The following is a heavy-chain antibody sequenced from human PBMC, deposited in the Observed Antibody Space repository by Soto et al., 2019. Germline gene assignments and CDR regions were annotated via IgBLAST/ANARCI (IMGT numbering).Heavy chain of an antibody. Sequence: EVQLLESGGGLVQPGGSLRLSCAASGFTFSSYAMSCVRQAPGKGLDWVSAISGSGGSTYYADSVKGRFTISRDNSKNTLYLEMNILRAEDTDVYYCAKEPIMVRGEGGGNWGQGTQVTVSS. CDR1: GFTFSSYA. V-gene: IGHV3-23*01. CDR3: AKEPIMVRGEGGGN. J-gene: IGHJ4*02. D-gene: IGHD3-10*01. CDR2: ISGSGGST.